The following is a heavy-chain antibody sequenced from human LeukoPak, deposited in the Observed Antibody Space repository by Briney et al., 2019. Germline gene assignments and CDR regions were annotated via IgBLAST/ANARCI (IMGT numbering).Heavy chain of an antibody. V-gene: IGHV1-69*13. D-gene: IGHD2-8*01. CDR2: IIPIFGTA. CDR3: ASLCTNGVCQFDY. Sequence: GTSVKVSCKASGYTFTGYYMHWVRQAPGQGLEWMGGIIPIFGTANYAQKFQGRVTITADESTSAAYMELSSLRSEDTAVYYCASLCTNGVCQFDYWGQGTLVTVSS. CDR1: GYTFTGYY. J-gene: IGHJ4*02.